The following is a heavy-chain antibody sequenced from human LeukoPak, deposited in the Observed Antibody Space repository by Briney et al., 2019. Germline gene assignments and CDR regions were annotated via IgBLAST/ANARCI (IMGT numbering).Heavy chain of an antibody. Sequence: PSETLSLTCTVSGGSISSYYWSWIRQPAGKGLEWIGRIYTSGSTNYNPSLKSRVTMSVDTSKNQFSLKLSSVTAADTAVYYCARSSVVVAPNGAFDIWGQGTMVTVSS. CDR1: GGSISSYY. D-gene: IGHD2-15*01. CDR3: ARSSVVVAPNGAFDI. J-gene: IGHJ3*02. V-gene: IGHV4-4*07. CDR2: IYTSGST.